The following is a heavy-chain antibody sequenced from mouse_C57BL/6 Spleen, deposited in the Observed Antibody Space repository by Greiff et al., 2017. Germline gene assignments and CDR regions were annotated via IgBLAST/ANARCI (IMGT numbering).Heavy chain of an antibody. D-gene: IGHD1-1*01. CDR2: IGPGSGRT. CDR1: GYTFTDYY. CDR3: ARSGGNYYGPLAY. Sequence: VQLQQSGAELVKPGASVKISCKASGYTFTDYYINWVKQRPGQGLEWIGKIGPGSGRTYYNEKFKGKATLAGDKSSSTAYMQISRLPSEDSAVYCCARSGGNYYGPLAYWGQGTLVTVSA. J-gene: IGHJ3*01. V-gene: IGHV1-77*01.